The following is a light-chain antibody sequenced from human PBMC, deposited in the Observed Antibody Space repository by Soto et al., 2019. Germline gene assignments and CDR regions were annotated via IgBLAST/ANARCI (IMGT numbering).Light chain of an antibody. Sequence: QSVLTQPPSASGAPGQTVTISCSGRSSNIGSNYVYWYQQLPETAPRLLIYRTDQRPSGVPDRFSGSKSGTSASLAISGLRSEDEADYYCAAWDDTLSGLVFGGGTKLTVL. CDR3: AAWDDTLSGLV. CDR1: SSNIGSNY. CDR2: RTD. J-gene: IGLJ2*01. V-gene: IGLV1-47*01.